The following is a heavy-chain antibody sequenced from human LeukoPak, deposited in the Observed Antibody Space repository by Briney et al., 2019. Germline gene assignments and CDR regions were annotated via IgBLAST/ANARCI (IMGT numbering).Heavy chain of an antibody. CDR3: ARGAEWTRAIYYFDY. J-gene: IGHJ4*02. D-gene: IGHD1-14*01. Sequence: SQTLSLTCTVSGGSISSGSYYWSWIRQPPGKGLEWIGEINHSGSTNYNPSLKSRVTISVDTSKNQFSLKLSSVTAADTAVYYCARGAEWTRAIYYFDYWGQGTLVTVSS. CDR1: GGSISSGSYY. CDR2: INHSGST. V-gene: IGHV4-39*07.